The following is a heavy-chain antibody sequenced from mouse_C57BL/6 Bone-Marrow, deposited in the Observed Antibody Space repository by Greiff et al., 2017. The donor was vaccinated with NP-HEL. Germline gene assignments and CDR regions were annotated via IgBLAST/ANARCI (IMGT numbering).Heavy chain of an antibody. Sequence: DVMLVESGGGLVQPGGSLKLSCAASGFTFSDYGMAWVRQAPRKGPEWVAFISNLAYSIYYADTVTGRFTISRENAKNTLYLEMSSLRSEDTAMYYCARQVMATEAMDYWGQGTSVTVSS. CDR2: ISNLAYSI. D-gene: IGHD2-3*01. V-gene: IGHV5-15*01. J-gene: IGHJ4*01. CDR3: ARQVMATEAMDY. CDR1: GFTFSDYG.